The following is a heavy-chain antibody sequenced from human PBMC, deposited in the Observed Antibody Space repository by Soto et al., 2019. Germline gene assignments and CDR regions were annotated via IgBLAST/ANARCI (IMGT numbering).Heavy chain of an antibody. CDR1: GYTFTNYD. D-gene: IGHD1-1*01. CDR2: MNPNSANT. Sequence: QAQLVQSGAEVKEPGASVKVSCKASGYTFTNYDISWVRQATGQGLEWMGWMNPNSANTGYAQKIHGRVSTARDTSRSTAYTELSSLGSEDTAIYYCSRMGTSGTLTWVDPWGQGTLVTVS. CDR3: SRMGTSGTLTWVDP. J-gene: IGHJ5*02. V-gene: IGHV1-8*01.